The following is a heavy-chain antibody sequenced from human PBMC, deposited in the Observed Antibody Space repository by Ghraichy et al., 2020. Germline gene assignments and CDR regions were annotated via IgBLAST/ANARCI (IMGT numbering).Heavy chain of an antibody. CDR1: GFTFSSYS. Sequence: GESPNISCAASGFTFSSYSMNWVRQAPGKGLEWVSSISSSSSYIYYAESLKGRLTISRDNAKNSLFLQMNSLSAEDTAGYYCARAPSSGHSWFHYWYFDIWGRGTLVTVSS. CDR2: ISSSSSYI. V-gene: IGHV3-21*01. J-gene: IGHJ2*01. CDR3: ARAPSSGHSWFHYWYFDI. D-gene: IGHD6-19*01.